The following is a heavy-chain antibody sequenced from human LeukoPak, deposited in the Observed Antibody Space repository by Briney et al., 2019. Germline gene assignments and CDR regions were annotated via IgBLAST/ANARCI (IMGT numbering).Heavy chain of an antibody. Sequence: SETLSLTCTVSGGSISSYYWSWIRQPPGKGLEWIGYTYYSGSTNYNPSLKSRVTISVDTSKNQFSLKLSSVTAADTAVYYCARQGDYGDYNWFDPWGQGTLVTVSS. CDR2: TYYSGST. D-gene: IGHD4-17*01. V-gene: IGHV4-59*08. J-gene: IGHJ5*02. CDR3: ARQGDYGDYNWFDP. CDR1: GGSISSYY.